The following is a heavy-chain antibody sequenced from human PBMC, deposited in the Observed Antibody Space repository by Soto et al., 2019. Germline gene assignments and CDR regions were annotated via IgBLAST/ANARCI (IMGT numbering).Heavy chain of an antibody. Sequence: PSESLSLTCTVSGGSISSSSYYRGWIRQPPGKGLEWIGSIYYSGSTYYNPSLKSRVTISVDTSKNQFSLKLSSVTAADTAVYYCARLAVAASNWFDPWGQGTLVTVSS. J-gene: IGHJ5*02. D-gene: IGHD6-19*01. V-gene: IGHV4-39*01. CDR3: ARLAVAASNWFDP. CDR2: IYYSGST. CDR1: GGSISSSSYY.